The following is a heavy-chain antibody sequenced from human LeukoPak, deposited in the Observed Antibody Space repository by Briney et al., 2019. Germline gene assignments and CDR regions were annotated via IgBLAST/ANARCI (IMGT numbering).Heavy chain of an antibody. Sequence: GGSLRLSCAASGFTFSSYGMHWVRQAPCKGLEWVAFIRYDGSNKYYADSVKGRFTISRDNSKNTLYLQMNRLRVEDTAVYYCAKYRLNGTYPEDEDSWGQGTLVTASS. CDR3: AKYRLNGTYPEDEDS. CDR1: GFTFSSYG. J-gene: IGHJ5*01. CDR2: IRYDGSNK. V-gene: IGHV3-30*02. D-gene: IGHD1-26*01.